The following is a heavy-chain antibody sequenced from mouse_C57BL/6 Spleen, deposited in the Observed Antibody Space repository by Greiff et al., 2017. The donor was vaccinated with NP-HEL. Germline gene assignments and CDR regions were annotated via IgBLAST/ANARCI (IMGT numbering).Heavy chain of an antibody. V-gene: IGHV5-16*01. CDR2: INYDGSST. CDR3: ARDWDYGLDV. Sequence: EVKVVESEGGLVQPGSSMKLSCTASGFTFSDYYMAWVRQVPEKGLEWVANINYDGSSTYYLDSLKSRFIISRDNAKNILYLQMSSLKSEDTATYYCARDWDYGLDVWGTGTTVTVSS. J-gene: IGHJ1*03. D-gene: IGHD1-1*01. CDR1: GFTFSDYY.